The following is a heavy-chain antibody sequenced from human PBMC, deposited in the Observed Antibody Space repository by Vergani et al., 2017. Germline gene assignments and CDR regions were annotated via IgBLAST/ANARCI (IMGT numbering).Heavy chain of an antibody. CDR2: IIPIFGTA. CDR1: GGTFSSYA. V-gene: IGHV1-69*13. Sequence: QVQLVQSGAEVKKPGSSVKVSCKASGGTFSSYAISWVRQAPGEGLEWMGRIIPIFGTANYAQKFQGRVTITADESTSTAYMELSSLRSEDTAVYYCAREFYDILTGYYNYGGEAFDLWDRGTMVTVSS. D-gene: IGHD3-9*01. CDR3: AREFYDILTGYYNYGGEAFDL. J-gene: IGHJ3*01.